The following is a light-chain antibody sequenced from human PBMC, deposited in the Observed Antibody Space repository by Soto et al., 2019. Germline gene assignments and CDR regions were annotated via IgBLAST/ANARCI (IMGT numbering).Light chain of an antibody. CDR3: AAWDDSITGYV. Sequence: QSVLTQPPSASGTPGQGVPISCSGITSNIGSNTVNWYQQLPGTAPKLLIYNNNQRPSGVPDRFSGSKSGTSASLAIGGLQSEDEADYYCAAWDDSITGYVFGTGTTVTVL. V-gene: IGLV1-44*01. CDR2: NNN. J-gene: IGLJ1*01. CDR1: TSNIGSNT.